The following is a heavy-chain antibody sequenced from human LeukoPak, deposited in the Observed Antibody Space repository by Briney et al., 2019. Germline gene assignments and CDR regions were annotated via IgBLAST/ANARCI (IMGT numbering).Heavy chain of an antibody. D-gene: IGHD3-3*01. Sequence: SVKVSCKASGGTFSSYAISWVRQAPGQGLEWMGGIIPIFGTANYAQKFQGRVTITTDESTSTAYMELSSLRSEDTAVYYCASLADSITISGVASPAEYFQHWGQGTLVTVSS. CDR1: GGTFSSYA. V-gene: IGHV1-69*05. J-gene: IGHJ1*01. CDR2: IIPIFGTA. CDR3: ASLADSITISGVASPAEYFQH.